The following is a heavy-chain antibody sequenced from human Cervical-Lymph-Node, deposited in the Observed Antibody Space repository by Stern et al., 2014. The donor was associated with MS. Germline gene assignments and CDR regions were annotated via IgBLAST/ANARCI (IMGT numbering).Heavy chain of an antibody. Sequence: EVQLVESGGGLVKPGGSLRLSCAASGFTFTRYNMHWVRQAPGKGLEGVSSITSTGYRYNADSLKGRFTISRDNAKNSLYLHMNSLRAEDTAVYYCARDDLRSYYGMDVWGQGTTVTVSS. CDR1: GFTFTRYN. CDR3: ARDDLRSYYGMDV. V-gene: IGHV3-21*01. J-gene: IGHJ6*02. CDR2: ITSTGYR.